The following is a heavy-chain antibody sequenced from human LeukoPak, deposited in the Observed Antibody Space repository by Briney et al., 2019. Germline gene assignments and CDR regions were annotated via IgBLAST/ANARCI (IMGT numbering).Heavy chain of an antibody. J-gene: IGHJ5*02. CDR1: GGSFSGYY. D-gene: IGHD3-10*01. CDR2: INHSGST. V-gene: IGHV4-34*01. CDR3: ARLLWFGEGNWFDP. Sequence: SETLSLTCAVYGGSFSGYYWSWIRQPPGKGLEWIGEINHSGSTNYNPSLKSRVTISVDTSKNQFSLKLSSVTAADTAVYYCARLLWFGEGNWFDPWGQGTLVTVSS.